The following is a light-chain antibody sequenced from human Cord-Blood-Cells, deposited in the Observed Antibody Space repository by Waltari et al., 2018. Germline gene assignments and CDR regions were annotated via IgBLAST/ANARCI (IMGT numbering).Light chain of an antibody. J-gene: IGKJ3*01. Sequence: DIVMNQSPDSLAVSLGERATIQGKSSQSVLYSSNNKNYLAWYQQKPGQPPKLLIYWASTRESGVPERFSGSGSGTDFTLTISSLQAEDVAVYYCQQYYSTIFTFGPGTKVDIK. CDR2: WAS. V-gene: IGKV4-1*01. CDR1: QSVLYSSNNKNY. CDR3: QQYYSTIFT.